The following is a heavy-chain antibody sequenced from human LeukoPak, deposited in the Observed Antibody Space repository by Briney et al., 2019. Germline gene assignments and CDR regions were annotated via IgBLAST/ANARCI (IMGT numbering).Heavy chain of an antibody. CDR3: AKTRISGWFLRNYGMDV. CDR1: GFTFSSYG. D-gene: IGHD6-19*01. V-gene: IGHV3-30*18. J-gene: IGHJ6*04. CDR2: ISYDGSNK. Sequence: GRSLRLSSAASGFTFSSYGMHWVRQAPGKGLEWVAVISYDGSNKYYADSVKGRFTISRDNSKNTLYLQMNSLRAEDTAVYYCAKTRISGWFLRNYGMDVWGKGTTVTVSS.